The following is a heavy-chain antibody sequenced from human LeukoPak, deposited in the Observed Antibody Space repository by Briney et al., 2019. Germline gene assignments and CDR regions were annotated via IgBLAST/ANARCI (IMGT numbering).Heavy chain of an antibody. CDR3: ARVRIGFDY. J-gene: IGHJ4*02. V-gene: IGHV4-59*01. CDR2: FYYSGST. Sequence: PSETLSLTCTVSGGSLSSLYWSWIRQPPGKGLEWIGYFYYSGSTNYNPSLKSRVTISVDMSKNQFSLKLSSVTAADTAVYYCARVRIGFDYWGQGTLVTVSS. D-gene: IGHD2-15*01. CDR1: GGSLSSLY.